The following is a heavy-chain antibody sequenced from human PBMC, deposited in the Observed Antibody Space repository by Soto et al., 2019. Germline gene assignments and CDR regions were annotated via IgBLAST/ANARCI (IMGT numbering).Heavy chain of an antibody. J-gene: IGHJ4*02. Sequence: VASVKVSCKASGYTFTSYYMHWVRQAPGQGLEWMGIINPSGGSTSYAQKFQGRVTVTRDTSTSTVYMELSSLRSEDTAVYYCATIQGRYYYDSSGSFDYWGQGTLVTVSS. V-gene: IGHV1-46*01. CDR2: INPSGGST. D-gene: IGHD3-22*01. CDR3: ATIQGRYYYDSSGSFDY. CDR1: GYTFTSYY.